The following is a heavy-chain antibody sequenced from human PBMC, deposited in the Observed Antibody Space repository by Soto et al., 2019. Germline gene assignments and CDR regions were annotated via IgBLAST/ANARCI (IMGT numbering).Heavy chain of an antibody. D-gene: IGHD6-13*01. V-gene: IGHV4-39*01. CDR1: GGSIRSSSYY. CDR2: IYYSGST. J-gene: IGHJ6*02. CDR3: AISPYSSSWYGGGFYYYYGMDV. Sequence: SETLSLTCTVSGGSIRSSSYYWGWIRQPPGKGLEWIGSIYYSGSTYYNPSLKSRVTISVDTSKNQFSLKLSSVTAADTAVYYCAISPYSSSWYGGGFYYYYGMDVWGQGTTVT.